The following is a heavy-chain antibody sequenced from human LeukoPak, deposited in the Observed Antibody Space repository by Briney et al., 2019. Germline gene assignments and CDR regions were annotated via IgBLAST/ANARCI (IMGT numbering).Heavy chain of an antibody. CDR1: GYTFTSYD. V-gene: IGHV7-4-1*02. CDR3: ARVYYYGSGSYYKTSSYYFDY. J-gene: IGHJ4*02. Sequence: ASVKVSCKASGYTFTSYDINWVRQAPGQGLEWMGWINTNTGNPTYAQGFTGRFVFSLDTSVSTAYLQISSLKAEDTAVYYCARVYYYGSGSYYKTSSYYFDYWGQGTLVTVSS. CDR2: INTNTGNP. D-gene: IGHD3-10*01.